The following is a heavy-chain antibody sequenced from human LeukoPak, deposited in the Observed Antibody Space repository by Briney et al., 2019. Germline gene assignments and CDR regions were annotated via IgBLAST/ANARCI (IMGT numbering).Heavy chain of an antibody. CDR1: GGSISSYY. CDR2: IYYSGST. V-gene: IGHV4-59*08. J-gene: IGHJ4*02. D-gene: IGHD6-25*01. Sequence: ASETLSLTCTVSGGSISSYYWSWIRQPPGKGLEWIGYIYYSGSTNYNPSLKSRVTISVDTSKNQFSLKLSSVTAADTAVYYCARHSTGPSFSLDYWGQGTLVTVSS. CDR3: ARHSTGPSFSLDY.